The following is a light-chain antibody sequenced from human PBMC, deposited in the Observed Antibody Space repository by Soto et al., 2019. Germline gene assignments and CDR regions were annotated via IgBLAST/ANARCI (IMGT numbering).Light chain of an antibody. CDR1: QSVGSSY. CDR3: QQYRSSPRT. V-gene: IGKV3-20*01. J-gene: IGKJ1*01. Sequence: EIVLTQSPGTLSLSPGEGATLSCRASQSVGSSYLAWFQQRPGQAPRLLIYGASSRATGIPDRFSGSGSGTDFTLTISRLEPEDFAVYYCQQYRSSPRTFGQGTKVDIK. CDR2: GAS.